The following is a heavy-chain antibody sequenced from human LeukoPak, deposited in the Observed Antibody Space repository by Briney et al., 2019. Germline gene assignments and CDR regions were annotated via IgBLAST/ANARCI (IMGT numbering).Heavy chain of an antibody. CDR1: GGTFSSYA. D-gene: IGHD4-17*01. V-gene: IGHV1-69*06. CDR2: IIPIFGTA. J-gene: IGHJ3*01. Sequence: GASLKVSCKASGGTFSSYAISWVRQAPGQGLEWMGGIIPIFGTANYAQTLQGRVTITADKSTSTPYMELSSLRSEDTAVYYCGGESTVTTSFDFWGQGTMVTVSS. CDR3: GGESTVTTSFDF.